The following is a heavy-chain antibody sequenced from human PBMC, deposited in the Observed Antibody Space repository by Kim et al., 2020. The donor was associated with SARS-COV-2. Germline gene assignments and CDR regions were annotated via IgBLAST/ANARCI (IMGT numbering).Heavy chain of an antibody. D-gene: IGHD5-12*01. CDR1: GFTFSSYS. CDR2: ISSSSSYI. Sequence: GGSLRLSCAASGFTFSSYSMNWVRQAPGKGLEWVSSISSSSSYIYYADSVKGRFTISRDNAKNSLYLQMNSLRAEDTAVYYCARDLGGLRTPYYFDYWGQGTLVTVSS. J-gene: IGHJ4*02. CDR3: ARDLGGLRTPYYFDY. V-gene: IGHV3-21*01.